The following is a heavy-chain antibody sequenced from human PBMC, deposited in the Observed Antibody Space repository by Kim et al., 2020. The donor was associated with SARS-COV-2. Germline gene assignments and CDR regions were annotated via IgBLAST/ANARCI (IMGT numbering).Heavy chain of an antibody. J-gene: IGHJ4*02. D-gene: IGHD3-10*01. Sequence: VKGRFTISRDESKDTVYLQMNSLKTEDTAVYYCPTDSTLLWFGELFTFDYWGQGTLVTVSS. CDR3: PTDSTLLWFGELFTFDY. V-gene: IGHV3-15*01.